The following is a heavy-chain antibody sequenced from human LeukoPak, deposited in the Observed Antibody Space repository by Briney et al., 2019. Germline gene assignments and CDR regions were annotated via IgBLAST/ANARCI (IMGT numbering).Heavy chain of an antibody. Sequence: GGSLRLSCAACGFTFSGSWMNWVRQSPGKGLEWVAHIKEDGTEKYYVDSVKGRFTIFRDNAKNSLYLQMNSLRAEDTAVYYCARPHNNWRWYFDLWGRGTLVTVSS. V-gene: IGHV3-7*03. CDR3: ARPHNNWRWYFDL. CDR1: GFTFSGSW. CDR2: IKEDGTEK. D-gene: IGHD3-3*01. J-gene: IGHJ2*01.